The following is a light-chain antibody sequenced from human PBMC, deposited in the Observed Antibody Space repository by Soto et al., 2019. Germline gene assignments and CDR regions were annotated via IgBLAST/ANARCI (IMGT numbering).Light chain of an antibody. CDR2: DDN. J-gene: IGLJ3*02. CDR3: GTWDSSLTNGRAV. CDR1: SSNIGNSY. V-gene: IGLV1-51*01. Sequence: QSVLTQPPSVSAAPGQTVTVSCSGNSSNIGNSYVSWYQQFPGTAPRLLIYDDNKRPSGIRDRFSGSKSGTSATLAITGLQTGVEAVYYCGTWDSSLTNGRAVFGGGTKLTVL.